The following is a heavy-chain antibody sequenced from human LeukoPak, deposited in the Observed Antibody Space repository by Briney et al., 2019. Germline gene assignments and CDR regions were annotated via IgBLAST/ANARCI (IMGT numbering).Heavy chain of an antibody. Sequence: GGSLRLSCGASGFTFDDYAMHWVRQVPGKGLEWVSGISWNSGYVDYADSVKGRFTISRDNAKNSLYLQMNSLRAEDMALYYCAKVQRRKQWLLRLFDYWGQGTLVTVSS. CDR2: ISWNSGYV. J-gene: IGHJ4*02. CDR3: AKVQRRKQWLLRLFDY. CDR1: GFTFDDYA. D-gene: IGHD6-19*01. V-gene: IGHV3-9*03.